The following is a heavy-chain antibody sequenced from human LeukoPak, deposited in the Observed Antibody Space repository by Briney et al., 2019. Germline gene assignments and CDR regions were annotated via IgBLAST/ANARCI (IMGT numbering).Heavy chain of an antibody. J-gene: IGHJ4*02. CDR2: IYYSGST. D-gene: IGHD3-22*01. Sequence: PSETLSLTCTVSGGSISSGDYYWSWIRQPPGKGLEWIGYIYYSGSTYYNPSLKSRVTISVDTSKYQFSLKLSSVTAADTAVYYCAREKRTGYYDSSGYPHGFDYWGQGTLVTVSS. CDR1: GGSISSGDYY. CDR3: AREKRTGYYDSSGYPHGFDY. V-gene: IGHV4-30-4*08.